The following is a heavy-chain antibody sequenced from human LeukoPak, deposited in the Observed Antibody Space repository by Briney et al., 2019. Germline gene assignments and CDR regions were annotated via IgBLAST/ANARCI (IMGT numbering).Heavy chain of an antibody. CDR1: GDSISSSTDY. CDR3: AREYYGSSGYYNDY. CDR2: ISYSGGP. Sequence: PSETLSLTCAVSGDSISSSTDYWGWIRQPPGKGLEWIGYISYSGGPNYNPSHKSRVTISVDTSKNQFSLKLTSVTAADTAVYYCAREYYGSSGYYNDYWGQGALVTVSS. V-gene: IGHV4-61*05. J-gene: IGHJ4*02. D-gene: IGHD3-22*01.